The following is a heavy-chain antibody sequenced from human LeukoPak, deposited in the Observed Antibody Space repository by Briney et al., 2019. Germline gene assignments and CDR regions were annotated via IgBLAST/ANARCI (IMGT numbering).Heavy chain of an antibody. J-gene: IGHJ5*02. CDR1: GYSFTGYY. D-gene: IGHD4-17*01. CDR2: INCDSGAT. CDR3: ARRVTTGNWFDP. Sequence: ASVKVSCKASGYSFTGYYIHWVRQAPGQGLEWMGWINCDSGATGYAQNFQGRVTLTRDTSIGTAHMELSSLTSDDTAVYYCARRVTTGNWFDPWGQGTLVTVSS. V-gene: IGHV1-2*02.